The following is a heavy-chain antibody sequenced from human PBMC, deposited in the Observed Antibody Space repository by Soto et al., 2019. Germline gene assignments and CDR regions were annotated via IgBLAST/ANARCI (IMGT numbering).Heavy chain of an antibody. CDR2: INSGSSSI. CDR3: ARGRAGYGGNRDY. D-gene: IGHD5-12*01. V-gene: IGHV3-48*02. J-gene: IGHJ4*02. Sequence: EVQLVESGGGLVQPGGSLRLSCAASGFTFSYTSMNWVRQAPGKGLEWVSYINSGSSSIYYADSVKGRFTISRDNAKNSLYLQMNSLRDEDTAVYFCARGRAGYGGNRDYWGQGNLVTVSS. CDR1: GFTFSYTS.